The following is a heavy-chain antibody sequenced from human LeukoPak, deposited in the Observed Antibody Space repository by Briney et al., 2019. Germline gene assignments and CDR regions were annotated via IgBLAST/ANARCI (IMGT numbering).Heavy chain of an antibody. J-gene: IGHJ4*02. D-gene: IGHD3-10*01. V-gene: IGHV4-38-2*01. CDR1: GYSISSGYY. CDR3: ARAKSIITEVRGAVPGRFDS. CDR2: AYHNGRT. Sequence: SETLSLTCAVSGYSISSGYYWGWIRQSPGKGLEWIGSAYHNGRTYYSPSLKSRVTISVDTSKNQVSLKLSSVTAADTAVYCCARAKSIITEVRGAVPGRFDSWGQGTLVTVSS.